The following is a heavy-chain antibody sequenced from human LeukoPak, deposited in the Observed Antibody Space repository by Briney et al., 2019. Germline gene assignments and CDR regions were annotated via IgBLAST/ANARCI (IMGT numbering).Heavy chain of an antibody. CDR2: ISYDGSNK. CDR3: AKDLYGPRYYFDY. Sequence: PGGSLRLSCAASGFTFSSYAMHWVRQAPGKGLEWVAVISYDGSNKYYADSVKGRFTISRDNSKNTLYLQMNSLRAEDTAVYYCAKDLYGPRYYFDYWGQGTLVTVSS. J-gene: IGHJ4*02. CDR1: GFTFSSYA. D-gene: IGHD2/OR15-2a*01. V-gene: IGHV3-30-3*01.